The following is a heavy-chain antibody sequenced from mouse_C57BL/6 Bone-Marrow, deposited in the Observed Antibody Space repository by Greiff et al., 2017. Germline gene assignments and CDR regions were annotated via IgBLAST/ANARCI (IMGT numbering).Heavy chain of an antibody. V-gene: IGHV1-61*01. Sequence: VQLQQPGAELVRPGSSVKLSCKASGYTFTSYWMDWVKQRPGQGLEWIGNIYPSDSETHYNQKFKDKATLTVDKSSSTAYMQLSSLTSEDSAVYYCARYGVTTVVPFAYWGQVTLVTVSA. CDR2: IYPSDSET. J-gene: IGHJ3*01. CDR1: GYTFTSYW. D-gene: IGHD1-1*01. CDR3: ARYGVTTVVPFAY.